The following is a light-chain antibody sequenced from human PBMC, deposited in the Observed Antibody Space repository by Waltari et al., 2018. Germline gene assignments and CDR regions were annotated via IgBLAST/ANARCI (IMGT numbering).Light chain of an antibody. Sequence: IVLTQSPGTLSLSPGERATLSCRASQSLNSNYFTWYQQKPGQPPRLLIYGASSRATAVADRFSGSGAGTEFTLTISRLEPEDFAVYYCQYHSSSRVETFGQWTKVE. CDR3: QYHSSSRVET. CDR2: GAS. J-gene: IGKJ1*01. V-gene: IGKV3-20*01. CDR1: QSLNSNY.